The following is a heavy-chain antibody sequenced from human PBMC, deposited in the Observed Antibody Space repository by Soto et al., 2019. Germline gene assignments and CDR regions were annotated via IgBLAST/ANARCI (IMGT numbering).Heavy chain of an antibody. V-gene: IGHV3-23*01. CDR1: GFTFSSYA. J-gene: IGHJ4*02. CDR2: ISGSGGST. Sequence: EVQLLESGGGLVQPGGSLRLYCAASGFTFSSYAMSWVRQAPGKGLEWVSAISGSGGSTYYADSVKGRFTISRDNSKNTLYLQMNSLRAEGTAVYYCAKAQGVVITSSPIDYWGQGTLVTVSS. CDR3: AKAQGVVITSSPIDY. D-gene: IGHD3-22*01.